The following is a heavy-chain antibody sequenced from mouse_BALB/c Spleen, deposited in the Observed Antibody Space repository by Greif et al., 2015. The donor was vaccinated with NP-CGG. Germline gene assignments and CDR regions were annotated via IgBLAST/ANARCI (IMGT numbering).Heavy chain of an antibody. CDR3: ARDYYGSSYWYFDV. V-gene: IGHV7-1*02. CDR1: GFTFSDFY. D-gene: IGHD1-1*01. Sequence: EVKVVESGGGLVQPGGSLRLSCATSGFTFSDFYMEWVRQPPGKRLEWIAASRNKANDYTTEYSASVKGRFIVSRDTSQSILYLQMNVLRAEDTAIYYCARDYYGSSYWYFDVWGAGTTVTVSS. CDR2: SRNKANDYTT. J-gene: IGHJ1*01.